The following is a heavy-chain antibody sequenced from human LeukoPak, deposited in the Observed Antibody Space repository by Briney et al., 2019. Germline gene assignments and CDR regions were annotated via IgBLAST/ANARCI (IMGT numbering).Heavy chain of an antibody. Sequence: ASVKVSCKASGYTFTSYGISWVRQAPGQGLEWMGWISAYNGNTNYAQKLQGRVTMTTDTSTSTAYMELRSLRSDDTAVYYCARDIRITMVRGVPRLDYWGQGTLVTVSS. J-gene: IGHJ4*02. CDR2: ISAYNGNT. D-gene: IGHD3-10*01. V-gene: IGHV1-18*01. CDR1: GYTFTSYG. CDR3: ARDIRITMVRGVPRLDY.